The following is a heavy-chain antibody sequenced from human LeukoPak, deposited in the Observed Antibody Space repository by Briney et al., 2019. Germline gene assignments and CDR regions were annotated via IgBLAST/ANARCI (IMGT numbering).Heavy chain of an antibody. CDR1: GGSISSYY. J-gene: IGHJ4*02. V-gene: IGHV4-4*09. CDR2: IYTSGST. D-gene: IGHD3-10*01. Sequence: SETLSLTCTVSGGSISSYYWSWIRQPPGKGLEWIGYIYTSGSTNYNPSLKSRVTISVDTSKNQFSLKLSSVTAADTAVYYCASTGLRLLGSFDYWGQGTLVTVSS. CDR3: ASTGLRLLGSFDY.